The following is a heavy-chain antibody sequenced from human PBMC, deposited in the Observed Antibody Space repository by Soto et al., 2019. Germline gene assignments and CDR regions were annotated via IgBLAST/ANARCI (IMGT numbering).Heavy chain of an antibody. CDR3: ARDRYSGYDPPHFDY. Sequence: ASVKVSCKASGYTFTNYAMHWVRQAPGQRLEWMGWINAGNGNTKYSQKFQGRVTITRDTSASTAYMELSSLRSEDTAVYYCARDRYSGYDPPHFDYWGQGTLVTVSS. J-gene: IGHJ4*02. V-gene: IGHV1-3*01. D-gene: IGHD5-12*01. CDR2: INAGNGNT. CDR1: GYTFTNYA.